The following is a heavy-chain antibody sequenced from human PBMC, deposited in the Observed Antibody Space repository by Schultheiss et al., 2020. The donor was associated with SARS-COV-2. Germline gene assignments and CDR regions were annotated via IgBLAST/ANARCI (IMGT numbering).Heavy chain of an antibody. CDR2: IIPIFGTA. CDR1: GGTFSSYP. CDR3: ARGVVVVAATHYYYYGMDV. Sequence: SVKVSCKASGGTFSSYPISWVRQAPGQGLEWMGGIIPIFGTANYAQKFRGRVTITADKSTSTAYMELSSLRSEDTAVYYCARGVVVVAATHYYYYGMDVWGKGTTVTVSS. V-gene: IGHV1-69*06. D-gene: IGHD2-15*01. J-gene: IGHJ6*04.